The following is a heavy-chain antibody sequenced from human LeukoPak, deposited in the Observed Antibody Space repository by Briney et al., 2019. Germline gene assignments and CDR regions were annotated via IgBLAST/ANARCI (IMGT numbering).Heavy chain of an antibody. CDR3: TTAMWIQLWLEDY. CDR1: GFTFSIHG. CDR2: IQQHGSET. Sequence: GGSLRLSCVVSGFTFSIHGMAWVRQAPGKGLEWVANIQQHGSETYYGDSVKGRFTISRDNAKNSLYLQMNSLKTEDTAVYYCTTAMWIQLWLEDYWGQGTLVTVSS. J-gene: IGHJ4*02. V-gene: IGHV3-7*03. D-gene: IGHD5-18*01.